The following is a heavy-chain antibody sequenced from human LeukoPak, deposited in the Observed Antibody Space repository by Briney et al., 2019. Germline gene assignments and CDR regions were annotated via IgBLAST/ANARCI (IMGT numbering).Heavy chain of an antibody. CDR1: GFTFSSYA. CDR2: ISYDGSNK. CDR3: ARDVGVRSGWYVLDH. D-gene: IGHD6-19*01. J-gene: IGHJ4*02. V-gene: IGHV3-30-3*01. Sequence: RAGGSLRLSCAASGFTFSSYAMHWVRQAPGKGLEWVAVISYDGSNKYYADSVKGRFTISRDNSKNTLYLQMNSLRAEDTAVYYCARDVGVRSGWYVLDHWGQGTLVTVSS.